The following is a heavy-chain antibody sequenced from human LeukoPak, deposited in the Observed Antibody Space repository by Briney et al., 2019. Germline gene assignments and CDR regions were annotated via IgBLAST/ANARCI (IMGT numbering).Heavy chain of an antibody. Sequence: GGSLRLSCAASGFTVSSNYMSWVRQAPGKGLEWVAFIRYDGSNKYYADSVKGRFTISRDNSKNTLYLQMNSLRAEDTAVYYCAKDPSLRLVTSNWFDPWGQGTLVTVSS. CDR2: IRYDGSNK. J-gene: IGHJ5*02. CDR3: AKDPSLRLVTSNWFDP. V-gene: IGHV3-30*02. D-gene: IGHD5-18*01. CDR1: GFTVSSNY.